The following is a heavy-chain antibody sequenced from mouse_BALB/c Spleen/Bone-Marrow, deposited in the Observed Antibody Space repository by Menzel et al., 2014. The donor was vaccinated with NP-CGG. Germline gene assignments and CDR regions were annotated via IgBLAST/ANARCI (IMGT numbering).Heavy chain of an antibody. Sequence: DQLQQSGAELVKPGASVKLSCTASGFNIKDTYMHWVKQRPEQGLEWIGRIDPANGNTKYDPKFQGKATITADTSSNTAHLHLSSLTSEDTAVYYCANDWVAYWGQGTLVTVSA. D-gene: IGHD2-3*01. CDR2: IDPANGNT. J-gene: IGHJ3*01. CDR3: ANDWVAY. V-gene: IGHV14-3*02. CDR1: GFNIKDTY.